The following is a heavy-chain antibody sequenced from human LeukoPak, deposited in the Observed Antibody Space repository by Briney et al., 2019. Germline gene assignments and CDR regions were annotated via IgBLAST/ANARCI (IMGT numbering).Heavy chain of an antibody. J-gene: IGHJ4*02. CDR3: ARMLAGPDYFDH. CDR2: IDWDDDE. CDR1: GFSLSTTKMR. Sequence: SGPALVRPTQTLTLTCTFSGFSLSTTKMRVNWLRQPPGKALEWLGRIDWDDDEYYSTSLKTRLSISKDTSKNQVVLIMTNVDPMDTATYYCARMLAGPDYFDHWGQGTLVTVSS. D-gene: IGHD6-13*01. V-gene: IGHV2-70*04.